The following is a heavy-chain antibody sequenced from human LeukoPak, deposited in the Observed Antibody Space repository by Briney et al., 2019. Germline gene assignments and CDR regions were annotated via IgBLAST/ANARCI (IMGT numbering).Heavy chain of an antibody. CDR1: GFTFSSYW. V-gene: IGHV3-7*04. Sequence: PGGSLRLSCAASGFTFSSYWMSWVRQAPREGLEWVANIKQDGTEKYYMDSVKGRFSISRDNAKNSLYLQMNALRAEDTAVYYCARDVRPDYWGQGTLVTVSS. D-gene: IGHD6-6*01. J-gene: IGHJ4*02. CDR2: IKQDGTEK. CDR3: ARDVRPDY.